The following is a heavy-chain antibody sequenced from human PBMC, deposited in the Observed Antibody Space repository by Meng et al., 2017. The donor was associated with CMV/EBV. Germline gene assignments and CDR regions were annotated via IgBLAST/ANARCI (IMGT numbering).Heavy chain of an antibody. D-gene: IGHD2-21*01. CDR2: INHSGST. Sequence: GSLRLSCAVYGGSFSGYYWSWIRQPPGKGLEWIGEINHSGSTNYNPSLKSRVTISVDTSKNQFSLKRSSVTAADTAVYYCARRGSIHGWFDPWGQGTLVTVSS. V-gene: IGHV4-34*01. J-gene: IGHJ5*02. CDR1: GGSFSGYY. CDR3: ARRGSIHGWFDP.